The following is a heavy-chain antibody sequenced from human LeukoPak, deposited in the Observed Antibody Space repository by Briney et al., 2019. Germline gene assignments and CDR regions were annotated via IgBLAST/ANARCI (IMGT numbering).Heavy chain of an antibody. V-gene: IGHV3-21*05. D-gene: IGHD7-27*01. Sequence: GGSLRLSCAASGFSFSSYWMSWVRQAPGKGLEWVSYIINSGSSIYYADSVKGRFTTPRDNAKSSLYLQMNSLRAEDTAVYYCGRGHWGLDYWGQGALVTVSS. CDR2: IINSGSSI. J-gene: IGHJ4*02. CDR1: GFSFSSYW. CDR3: GRGHWGLDY.